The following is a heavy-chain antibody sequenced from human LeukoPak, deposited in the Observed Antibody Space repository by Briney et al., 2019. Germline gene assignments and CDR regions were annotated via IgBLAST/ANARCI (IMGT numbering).Heavy chain of an antibody. J-gene: IGHJ5*02. Sequence: PSETLSLTCTVSGGSISSYYWSWIRQPPGKGLEWIGYIYYSGSTNYNPSLKSRVTISVDTSKNQFSLKLSSVAAADTAVYYCARGGSTGTNLNWVDPWGQGTLVTVSS. CDR2: IYYSGST. D-gene: IGHD1-1*01. V-gene: IGHV4-59*01. CDR1: GGSISSYY. CDR3: ARGGSTGTNLNWVDP.